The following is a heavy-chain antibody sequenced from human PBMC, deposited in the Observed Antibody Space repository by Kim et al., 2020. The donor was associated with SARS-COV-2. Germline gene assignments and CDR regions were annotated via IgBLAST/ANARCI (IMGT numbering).Heavy chain of an antibody. Sequence: GGSLRLSCAASGFTFSSYGMHWVRQAPGKGLEWVAVIWYDGSNKYYADSVKGRFTISRDNSKNTLYLQMNSLRAEDTAVYYCARRGLSEGGAATPWNEFFDCWGQGTLVTVSS. CDR1: GFTFSSYG. J-gene: IGHJ4*02. CDR2: IWYDGSNK. CDR3: ARRGLSEGGAATPWNEFFDC. V-gene: IGHV3-33*01. D-gene: IGHD2-2*01.